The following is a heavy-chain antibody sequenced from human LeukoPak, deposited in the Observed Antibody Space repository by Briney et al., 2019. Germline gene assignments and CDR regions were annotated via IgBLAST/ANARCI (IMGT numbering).Heavy chain of an antibody. CDR3: ARVFSYPLRAPFDP. V-gene: IGHV4-38-2*02. Sequence: SETLSLTCTVSGHSISSAYYWGWIRQPPGKGLEWIGEINHSGSTNYNPSLKSRVTISVDTSKNQFSLKLSSVTAADTAVYYCARVFSYPLRAPFDPWGQGTLVTVSS. J-gene: IGHJ5*02. D-gene: IGHD3-3*01. CDR1: GHSISSAYY. CDR2: INHSGST.